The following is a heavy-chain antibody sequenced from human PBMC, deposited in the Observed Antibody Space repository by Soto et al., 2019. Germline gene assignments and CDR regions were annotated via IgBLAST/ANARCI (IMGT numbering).Heavy chain of an antibody. CDR1: GYTFTSYY. CDR3: ARAGWTGYQFDP. CDR2: INPSGGST. Sequence: QVQLVQSGAEVKKPGASVKVSCKASGYTFTSYYMHWVRQAPGQGLEWMGIINPSGGSTSYAQKFQGRVNMTRDTSTSTVYMELSSLRSEDTAVYYCARAGWTGYQFDPWGQGTLVTVSS. V-gene: IGHV1-46*01. J-gene: IGHJ5*02. D-gene: IGHD3-9*01.